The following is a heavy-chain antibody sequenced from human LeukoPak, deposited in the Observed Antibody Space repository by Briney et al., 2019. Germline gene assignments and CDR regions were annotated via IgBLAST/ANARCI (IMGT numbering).Heavy chain of an antibody. D-gene: IGHD3-22*01. CDR1: GFTFSSYS. CDR2: IFSTDKT. J-gene: IGHJ6*04. CDR3: AREIGYYFDNHSSRLRGRFDV. Sequence: GGSLRLSCAASGFTFSSYSMNWVRQAPGKGLEWVSVIFSTDKTNYADSVQGRFTISRDPSKNTVYLQMNSLRGEDTAVYYCAREIGYYFDNHSSRLRGRFDVWGTGTTVIVSS. V-gene: IGHV3-53*01.